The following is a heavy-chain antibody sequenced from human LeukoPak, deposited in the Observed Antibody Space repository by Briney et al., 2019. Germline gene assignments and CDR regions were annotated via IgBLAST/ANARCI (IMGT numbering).Heavy chain of an antibody. Sequence: PSETLPLTCTVSSGSISTSNYYWGWVRQPPGKALDWIGNIFYSGSTYYSPSLKSRVTISLDTSRNQFSLKLNSVTAADTAVYYCARDANYYYYYMDVWGKGTTVTISS. V-gene: IGHV4-39*07. CDR3: ARDANYYYYYMDV. J-gene: IGHJ6*03. CDR2: IFYSGST. CDR1: SGSISTSNYY.